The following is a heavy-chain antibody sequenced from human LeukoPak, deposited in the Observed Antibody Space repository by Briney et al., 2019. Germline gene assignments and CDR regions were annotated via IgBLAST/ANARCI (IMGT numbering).Heavy chain of an antibody. CDR2: IYYSGST. CDR3: ASSVEMATTNEFDY. CDR1: GGSISSYY. D-gene: IGHD5-24*01. Sequence: SETPSLTCTVSGGSISSYYWSWIRQPPGKGLEWIGYIYYSGSTNYNPSLKSRVTISVDTSKNQFSLKLSSVTAADTAVYYCASSVEMATTNEFDYWGQGTLVTVSS. J-gene: IGHJ4*02. V-gene: IGHV4-59*01.